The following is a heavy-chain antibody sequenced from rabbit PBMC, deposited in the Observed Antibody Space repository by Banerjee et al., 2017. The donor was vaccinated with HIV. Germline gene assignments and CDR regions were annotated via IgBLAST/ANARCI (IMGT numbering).Heavy chain of an antibody. CDR2: IGGGVSSIT. D-gene: IGHD8-1*01. Sequence: QSLEESGGDLVKPGASLTLTCTASGFSFSYSDYMCWVRQPPGKGPEWIACIGGGVSSITYYATWAKGRFTISKTSSTTVTLQMTSLTAADTATYFCARDSGTSFSSYGMDLWGPGHPGHRL. V-gene: IGHV1S40*01. J-gene: IGHJ6*01. CDR1: GFSFSYSDY. CDR3: ARDSGTSFSSYGMDL.